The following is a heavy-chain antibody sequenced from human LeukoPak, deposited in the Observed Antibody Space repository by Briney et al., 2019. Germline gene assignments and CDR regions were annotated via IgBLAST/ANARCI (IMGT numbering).Heavy chain of an antibody. V-gene: IGHV3-15*01. Sequence: GGSLRLSCAASGFTFSNAWMSWVRQAPGKGLEWVGRIKSKTDGGTTDYAAPVKGRFTISRDDSKNTLYLQMNSLKTEDTAVYYCTTDLWTAHYDFWSGYLYSDYWGQGTLVTVSS. J-gene: IGHJ4*02. CDR1: GFTFSNAW. CDR3: TTDLWTAHYDFWSGYLYSDY. CDR2: IKSKTDGGTT. D-gene: IGHD3-3*01.